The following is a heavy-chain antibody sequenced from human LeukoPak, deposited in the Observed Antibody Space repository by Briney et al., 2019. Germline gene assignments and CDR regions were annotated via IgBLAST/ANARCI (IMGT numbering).Heavy chain of an antibody. CDR3: ARGIWKRHRPFDY. Sequence: SETLSLTCAVYGGSFSGYYWCWIRQPPGKGLEWIGEINHSGSTNYNPSLKSRVTISVETSKNQFSLKLSSVTAADTAVYYCARGIWKRHRPFDYWGQGTLVTVSS. CDR1: GGSFSGYY. V-gene: IGHV4-34*01. J-gene: IGHJ4*02. D-gene: IGHD1-1*01. CDR2: INHSGST.